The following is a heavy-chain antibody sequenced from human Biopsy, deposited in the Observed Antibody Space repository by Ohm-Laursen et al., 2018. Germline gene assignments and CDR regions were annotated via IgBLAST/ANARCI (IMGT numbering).Heavy chain of an antibody. V-gene: IGHV4-4*07. CDR3: ATGPKRLTGTSYFES. Sequence: GTLSLTCSVSGGLNSNYYWSWVRQSAGKGLEWIRRLYTSGDTNYNPSLKSRVSVSEDTSRRQFSLRLTSVTAADTAVYYCATGPKRLTGTSYFESWGRGILVTVSS. D-gene: IGHD1-7*01. CDR1: GGLNSNYY. CDR2: LYTSGDT. J-gene: IGHJ4*02.